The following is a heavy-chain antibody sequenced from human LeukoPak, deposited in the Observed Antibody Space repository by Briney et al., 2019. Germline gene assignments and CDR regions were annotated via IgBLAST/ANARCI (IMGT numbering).Heavy chain of an antibody. V-gene: IGHV3-7*01. CDR2: INQGGSDK. CDR1: GFTFSGHW. D-gene: IGHD1-14*01. Sequence: GGSLRLSCAASGFTFSGHWMSWVRQAPGKGLEWVANINQGGSDKYYVDSGKGRFTISRDNANNLLYLQMNSLRGEDTAVYYCTRDRSRAEDDWGQGTLVTVSS. J-gene: IGHJ4*02. CDR3: TRDRSRAEDD.